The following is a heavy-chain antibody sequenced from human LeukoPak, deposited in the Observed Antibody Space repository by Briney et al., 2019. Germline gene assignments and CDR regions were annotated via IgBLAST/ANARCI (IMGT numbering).Heavy chain of an antibody. CDR1: GYTLTELS. J-gene: IGHJ4*02. CDR2: FDPEDGET. V-gene: IGHV1-24*01. CDR3: ATDLRSSGWYGNPDY. Sequence: ASVKVSCKVSGYTLTELSMHWVRQAPGKGLEWMGGFDPEDGETIYAQMFQGRVTMTEDTSTDTAYMELSSLRSEDTAVYYCATDLRSSGWYGNPDYWGQGTLVTVSS. D-gene: IGHD6-19*01.